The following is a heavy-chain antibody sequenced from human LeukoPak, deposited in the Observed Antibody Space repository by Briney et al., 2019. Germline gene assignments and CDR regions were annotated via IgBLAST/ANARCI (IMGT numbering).Heavy chain of an antibody. CDR1: GFTFSSYW. CDR2: INSDGIST. V-gene: IGHV3-74*01. Sequence: GGSLRLSCAASGFTFSSYWMHWVRQAPGKGVVLVSRINSDGISTSYADSVKGRFTISRDNAKNTLSLQMNSLRAEDTAVYYCARGGYCSSTTCYNFDYWGQGTLVTVSS. D-gene: IGHD2-2*02. CDR3: ARGGYCSSTTCYNFDY. J-gene: IGHJ4*02.